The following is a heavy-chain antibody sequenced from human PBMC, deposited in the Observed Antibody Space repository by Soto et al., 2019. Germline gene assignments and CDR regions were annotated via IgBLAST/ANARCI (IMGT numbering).Heavy chain of an antibody. V-gene: IGHV1-46*01. CDR3: ARDRLDFRSGYDAFDI. CDR2: INPSDGST. CDR1: GYSFTNYY. D-gene: IGHD3-3*01. Sequence: VQLVQSGAEVRRPGASVKISCRTSGYSFTNYYLHSVRQAPGQGLEWMGTINPSDGSTIYAQKLQGRVTMTRDTSTSTVYTELRSLRSEDAAVYYCARDRLDFRSGYDAFDIWGQGTMVTVSS. J-gene: IGHJ3*02.